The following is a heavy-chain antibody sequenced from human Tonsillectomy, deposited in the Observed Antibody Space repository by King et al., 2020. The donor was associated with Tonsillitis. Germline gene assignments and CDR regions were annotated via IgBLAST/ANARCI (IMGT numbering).Heavy chain of an antibody. CDR2: IIPIFGTA. V-gene: IGHV1-69*06. CDR1: GGTFSSYA. Sequence: QLVQSGAEVKKPGSSVKVSCKASGGTFSSYAISWVRQAPGQGLEWMGGIIPIFGTANYAQKFQGRVTITADKSTSTAYMERRSLRSEDTAVYYCARGWPRLRHYDCWSGYYGLGYYFDYWGQGTLVTVSS. J-gene: IGHJ4*02. D-gene: IGHD3-3*01. CDR3: ARGWPRLRHYDCWSGYYGLGYYFDY.